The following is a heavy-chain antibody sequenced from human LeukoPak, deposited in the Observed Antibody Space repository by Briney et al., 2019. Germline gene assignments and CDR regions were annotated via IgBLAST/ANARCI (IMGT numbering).Heavy chain of an antibody. CDR1: GGSIRGYY. V-gene: IGHV4-59*01. CDR3: ARVFDSGSQAYFYYMDV. J-gene: IGHJ6*03. CDR2: IYSSGST. Sequence: SETLSLTCNVSGGSIRGYYWSWIRQPPGKGLEWIGYIYSSGSTNYNPSLKSRVTMSVDTSKNQFSLKVSSVTAADTAVYYCARVFDSGSQAYFYYMDVWGKRTTVTIFS. D-gene: IGHD3-10*01.